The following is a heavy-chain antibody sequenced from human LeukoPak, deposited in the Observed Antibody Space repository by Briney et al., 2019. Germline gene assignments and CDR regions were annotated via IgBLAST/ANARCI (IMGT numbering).Heavy chain of an antibody. CDR1: GFTFSSYA. V-gene: IGHV3-48*02. CDR2: ISSSSSTI. J-gene: IGHJ4*02. CDR3: ARGDLGDYDSSGYYN. Sequence: GGSLRLSCAASGFTFSSYAMYWVRQAPGKGLEWVSYISSSSSTIYYADSVKGRFTISRDNAKNSLYLQMNSLRDEDTAVYYCARGDLGDYDSSGYYNWGQGTLVTVSS. D-gene: IGHD3-22*01.